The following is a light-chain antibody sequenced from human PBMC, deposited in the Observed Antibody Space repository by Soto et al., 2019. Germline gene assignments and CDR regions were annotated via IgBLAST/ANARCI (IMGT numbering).Light chain of an antibody. V-gene: IGKV3-11*01. Sequence: EIVLTQSPATLSLSPGERATLSCRASQSVSSYLAWYQQKPGQAPRLLIYDASSRATGSPARFSGSGSGTEFTLTISSLEPEDFAVYYCQQRSNWPWTFGQGTKVEIK. CDR3: QQRSNWPWT. CDR2: DAS. J-gene: IGKJ1*01. CDR1: QSVSSY.